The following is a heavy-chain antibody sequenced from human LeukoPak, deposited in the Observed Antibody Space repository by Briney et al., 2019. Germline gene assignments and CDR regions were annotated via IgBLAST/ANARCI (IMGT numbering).Heavy chain of an antibody. J-gene: IGHJ5*02. V-gene: IGHV1-69*04. CDR2: TTPFIGSV. CDR3: SPCGHAYDWFGP. Sequence: ASVKISCKAFGATLNLGHAFIWARQAPGQGLKWMGRTTPFIGSVTYAQSFQGRVSFTADKTTSTLYMELTSLRPDDTAIYYCSPCGHAYDWFGPWGQGTLVTVSS. CDR1: GATLNLGHA. D-gene: IGHD5-12*01.